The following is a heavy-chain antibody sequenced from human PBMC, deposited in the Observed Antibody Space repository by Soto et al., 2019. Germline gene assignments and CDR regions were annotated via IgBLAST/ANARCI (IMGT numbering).Heavy chain of an antibody. CDR1: GFPFSRYE. V-gene: IGHV3-48*03. J-gene: IGHJ6*02. Sequence: PGGSLRLSCAASGFPFSRYEMNWVRQAPGKGLEWISYISDSGTSMYYADSVKGRFAVSRDNAKNSLYLQMNSLRAEDTAVYYCARDQEVHDSRGHKIRAMDVWGQGTTVTVS. CDR2: ISDSGTSM. CDR3: ARDQEVHDSRGHKIRAMDV. D-gene: IGHD6-19*01.